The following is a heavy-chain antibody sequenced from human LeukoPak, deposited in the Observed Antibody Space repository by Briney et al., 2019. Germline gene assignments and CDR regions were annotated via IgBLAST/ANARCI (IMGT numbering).Heavy chain of an antibody. Sequence: GGSLRLSCAVSGFTFSTYWMSWVRQAPGKGLEWVTNMKQDGNEEYYVDSVKGRFTISRDNAKNSLYLQMNSLRAEDTAVYYCARPYSSGWYGVFNYWGQGTLVTVSS. J-gene: IGHJ4*02. CDR1: GFTFSTYW. D-gene: IGHD6-19*01. CDR3: ARPYSSGWYGVFNY. CDR2: MKQDGNEE. V-gene: IGHV3-7*05.